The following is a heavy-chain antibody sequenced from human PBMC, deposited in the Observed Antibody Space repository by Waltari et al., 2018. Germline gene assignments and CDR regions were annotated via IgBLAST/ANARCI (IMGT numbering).Heavy chain of an antibody. CDR1: GPTFSNYC. CDR2: IKYEASDK. J-gene: IGHJ2*01. V-gene: IGHV3-33*05. D-gene: IGHD3-16*01. Sequence: QVHLVESGGGVVQPGRSLRPPCVVSGPTFSNYCIHWVRQAPGKGLEWVALIKYEASDKYYADSVKGRFTISRDNSKNTLYLQMNSLRGEDTAVYYCARQGSPYDTHWHWYLDLWGRGTLVTVSS. CDR3: ARQGSPYDTHWHWYLDL.